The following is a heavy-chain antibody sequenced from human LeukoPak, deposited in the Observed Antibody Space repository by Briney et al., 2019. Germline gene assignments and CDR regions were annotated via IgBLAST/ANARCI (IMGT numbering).Heavy chain of an antibody. Sequence: ASVKISCKASGYTFTRYGISWVRQAPGQGLEWIGWISAYNGNTNYPQKLQGRVTLTTDTSTVTAYMELRSLRSDDTAVYYCARVPDGDSYEDYWGQGTLVTVSS. D-gene: IGHD5-18*01. J-gene: IGHJ4*02. V-gene: IGHV1-18*01. CDR1: GYTFTRYG. CDR3: ARVPDGDSYEDY. CDR2: ISAYNGNT.